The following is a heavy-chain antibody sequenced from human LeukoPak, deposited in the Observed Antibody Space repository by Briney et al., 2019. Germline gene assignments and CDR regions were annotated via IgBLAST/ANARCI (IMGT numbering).Heavy chain of an antibody. J-gene: IGHJ4*02. CDR1: GGSISSSSYY. CDR2: IYYSGST. Sequence: SETLSLTCTVSGGSISSSSYYCGWIRQPPGKGLEWIGSIYYSGSTYYNPSLKSRVTISVDTSKNQFSLKLSSVTAADTAVYYCARDTVGGYYFDYWGQGTLVTVSS. CDR3: ARDTVGGYYFDY. D-gene: IGHD4-23*01. V-gene: IGHV4-39*07.